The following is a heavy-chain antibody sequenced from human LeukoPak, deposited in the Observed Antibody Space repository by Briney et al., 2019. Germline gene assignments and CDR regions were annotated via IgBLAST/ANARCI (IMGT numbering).Heavy chain of an antibody. D-gene: IGHD3-22*01. CDR3: ARDYYDSSGYYYEYFQH. Sequence: GASVKVSCKASGYTFTGYYMHWVRQAPGQGLEWMGWINPNSGGTIYAQKFQGRVTMTRDTSINTAYMELSRLRSDDTAVYYCARDYYDSSGYYYEYFQHWGQGTLVTVSS. CDR1: GYTFTGYY. V-gene: IGHV1-2*02. CDR2: INPNSGGT. J-gene: IGHJ1*01.